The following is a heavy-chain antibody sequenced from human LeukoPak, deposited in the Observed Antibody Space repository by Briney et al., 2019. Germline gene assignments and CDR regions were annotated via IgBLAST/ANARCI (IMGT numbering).Heavy chain of an antibody. CDR2: ITSSSSSR. J-gene: IGHJ3*02. CDR1: GFTFSSYE. D-gene: IGHD3-10*01. Sequence: GGSLRLSCAASGFTFSSYEVNWVRQAPGKGLEWVSYITSSSSSRYYADSVKGRFTISRDNAKNSLYLQMNSLRAEDTAVYYCAREGSHDAFDIWGQGTMVTDSS. CDR3: AREGSHDAFDI. V-gene: IGHV3-48*03.